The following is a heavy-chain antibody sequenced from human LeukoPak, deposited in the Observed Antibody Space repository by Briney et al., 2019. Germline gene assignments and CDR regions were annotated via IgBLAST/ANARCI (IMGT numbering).Heavy chain of an antibody. J-gene: IGHJ4*02. CDR3: ARGYYDSSGYHYWDY. D-gene: IGHD3-22*01. Sequence: ASVKVSCKASGGTFSSYAISWVRQAPGQGLEWMGGIIPIFGTANYAQKFRGRVTITADESTSTAYMELSSLRSEDTAVYYCARGYYDSSGYHYWDYWGQGTLVTVSS. CDR2: IIPIFGTA. CDR1: GGTFSSYA. V-gene: IGHV1-69*01.